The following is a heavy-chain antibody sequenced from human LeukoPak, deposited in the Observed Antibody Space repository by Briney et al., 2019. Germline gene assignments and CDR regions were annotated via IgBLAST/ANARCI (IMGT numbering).Heavy chain of an antibody. J-gene: IGHJ5*02. CDR1: GGSISSYY. CDR3: ARSNTYYYDSSGYRFNWFDP. Sequence: SETLSLTCTVSGGSISSYYWSWIRQPPGKGLEWIGYIYYSGSTNYNPSLKSRVTISVDTSKNQFSLKLSSVTAADTAVYYCARSNTYYYDSSGYRFNWFDPWGQGALVTVSS. CDR2: IYYSGST. D-gene: IGHD3-22*01. V-gene: IGHV4-59*12.